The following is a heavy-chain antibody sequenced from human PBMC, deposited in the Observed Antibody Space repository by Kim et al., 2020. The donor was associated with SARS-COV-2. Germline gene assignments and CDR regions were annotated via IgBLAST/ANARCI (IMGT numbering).Heavy chain of an antibody. CDR3: ARHDDTSGYPPAGFDY. Sequence: GESLKISCKGSGYSFTNYWISWVRQMPGKGLEWMGRIDPSDSYTKYSPSFQGHVTISADKSITNVYLQWSSLKASDTAMYYCARHDDTSGYPPAGFDYWGQGTLVTVSP. D-gene: IGHD3-22*01. J-gene: IGHJ4*02. CDR1: GYSFTNYW. V-gene: IGHV5-10-1*01. CDR2: IDPSDSYT.